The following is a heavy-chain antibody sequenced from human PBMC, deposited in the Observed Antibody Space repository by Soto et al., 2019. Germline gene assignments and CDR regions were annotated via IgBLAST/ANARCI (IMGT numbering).Heavy chain of an antibody. CDR2: IIPIFGTA. J-gene: IGHJ6*02. CDR3: AVKVAARQHYYYGMDV. V-gene: IGHV1-69*13. D-gene: IGHD6-6*01. CDR1: GGTFSSYA. Sequence: ASVKVSCKASGGTFSSYAISWVRQAPGQGLEWMGGIIPIFGTANYAQKFQGRVTITADESTSTAYMELSSLRSEDTAVYYCAVKVAARQHYYYGMDVWGQGTTVTVSS.